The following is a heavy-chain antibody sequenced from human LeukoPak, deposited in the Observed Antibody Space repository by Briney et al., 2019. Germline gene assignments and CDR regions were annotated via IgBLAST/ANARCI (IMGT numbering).Heavy chain of an antibody. D-gene: IGHD1-26*01. CDR2: IYYSGST. J-gene: IGHJ3*02. CDR3: ARFSGNYPFDAFDI. Sequence: SETLSLTCTVSGGSISSYYRSYIRQPPGKGLEWIGYIYYSGSTNYNPSLKSRVSLSVDTSKNQFSLNLSSVTAADTAVYYCARFSGNYPFDAFDIWGQGTMVTVSS. V-gene: IGHV4-59*01. CDR1: GGSISSYY.